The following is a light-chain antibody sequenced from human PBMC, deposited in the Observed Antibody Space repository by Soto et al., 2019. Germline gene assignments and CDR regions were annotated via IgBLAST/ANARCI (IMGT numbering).Light chain of an antibody. CDR3: QQYNNWPQT. J-gene: IGKJ1*01. CDR1: QSISSY. V-gene: IGKV1-39*01. Sequence: DIQMTQSPSSLSASIVDRVTITCLASQSISSYLNWYQQKPGKAPMLLIYGATNLQSGVPSRFSGSGSRTDFTLTISSLQPEDFAVYYCQQYNNWPQTFGQGTKVDIK. CDR2: GAT.